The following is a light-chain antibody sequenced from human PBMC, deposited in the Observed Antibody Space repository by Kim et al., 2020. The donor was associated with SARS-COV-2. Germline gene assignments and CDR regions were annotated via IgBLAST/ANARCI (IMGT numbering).Light chain of an antibody. CDR3: QQYNRWPPYI. J-gene: IGKJ2*01. CDR2: GAY. Sequence: VAPGASATLSCRASQGVGSNLAWYQQRTGQAPRLLISGAYTRATGVPARFSGSGSGTEFTLTISSPQSEDFAVYYCQQYNRWPPYIFGQGTKLEIK. CDR1: QGVGSN. V-gene: IGKV3-15*01.